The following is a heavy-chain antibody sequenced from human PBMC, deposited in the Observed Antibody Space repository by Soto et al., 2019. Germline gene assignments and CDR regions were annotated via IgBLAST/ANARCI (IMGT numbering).Heavy chain of an antibody. J-gene: IGHJ6*02. V-gene: IGHV1-8*01. D-gene: IGHD2-2*01. CDR2: MNPNSGNT. CDR3: ARERAMVVVPAADYFYDGLDV. CDR1: GYTFTSYD. Sequence: QVQLVQSGAELKKPGASVKVSCKASGYTFTSYDINWVRQATGQGLEWMGWMNPNSGNTVYAQKFQGRVTMTRNTSISTAYMEVSSLRSEDTAVYYCARERAMVVVPAADYFYDGLDVWCQGTTVTVSS.